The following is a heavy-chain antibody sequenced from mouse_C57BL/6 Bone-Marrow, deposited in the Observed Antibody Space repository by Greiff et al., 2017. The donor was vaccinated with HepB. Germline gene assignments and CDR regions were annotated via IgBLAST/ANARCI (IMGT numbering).Heavy chain of an antibody. V-gene: IGHV1-81*01. Sequence: QVHVKQSGAELARPGASVKLSCKASGYTFTSYGISWVKQRTGQGLEWIGEIYPRSGNTYYNEKFKGKATLTADKSSSTAYMELRSLTSEDSAVYFCARLCGTTVRELGDYWGQGTTLTVSS. D-gene: IGHD1-1*01. CDR3: ARLCGTTVRELGDY. CDR1: GYTFTSYG. J-gene: IGHJ2*01. CDR2: IYPRSGNT.